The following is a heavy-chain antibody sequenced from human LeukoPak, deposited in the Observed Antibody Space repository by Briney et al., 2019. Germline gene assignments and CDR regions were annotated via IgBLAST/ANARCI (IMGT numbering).Heavy chain of an antibody. D-gene: IGHD3-10*01. Sequence: GGSLRLSCAASGFTFDDYGMSWVRQAPGKGLEWVSGINWNGGSTGCADSVKGRFTISRDNAKNSLYVQMNSLRAEDTALYHCARARMRSGSYYRLDYYYGMDVWGQGTTVTVSS. CDR2: INWNGGST. V-gene: IGHV3-20*01. CDR1: GFTFDDYG. CDR3: ARARMRSGSYYRLDYYYGMDV. J-gene: IGHJ6*02.